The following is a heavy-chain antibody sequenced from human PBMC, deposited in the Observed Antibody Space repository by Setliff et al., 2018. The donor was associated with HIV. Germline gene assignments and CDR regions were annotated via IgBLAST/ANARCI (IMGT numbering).Heavy chain of an antibody. J-gene: IGHJ4*02. CDR3: ARDLDSSGYFNSLNY. D-gene: IGHD3-22*01. Sequence: ASVKVSCKASGYTFTSYDISWVRQAPGQGLEWMGWISAYNGNTNYAQKFQGRVTMTTDTSTRTAYMELRSLRSDDTAVYYCARDLDSSGYFNSLNYWGQGTLVTVSS. V-gene: IGHV1-18*01. CDR1: GYTFTSYD. CDR2: ISAYNGNT.